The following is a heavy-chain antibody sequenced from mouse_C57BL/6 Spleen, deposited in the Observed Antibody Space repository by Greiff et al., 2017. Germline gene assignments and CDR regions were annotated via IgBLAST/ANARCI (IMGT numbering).Heavy chain of an antibody. CDR3: ARWGGSHWYFDV. CDR2: IYPGDGDT. V-gene: IGHV1-82*01. CDR1: GYAFSSSW. Sequence: QVQLKQSGPELVKPGASVKISCKASGYAFSSSWMNWVKQRPGKGLEWIGRIYPGDGDTNYNGKFKGKATLTADKSSSTAYMQLSSLTSEDSAVYFCARWGGSHWYFDVWGTGTTVTVSS. D-gene: IGHD1-1*02. J-gene: IGHJ1*03.